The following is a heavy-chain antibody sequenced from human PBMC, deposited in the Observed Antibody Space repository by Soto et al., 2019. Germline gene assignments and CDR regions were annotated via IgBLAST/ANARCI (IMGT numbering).Heavy chain of an antibody. CDR2: IYYSGST. V-gene: IGHV4-59*01. CDR3: ARVQTLDTGDIVVVPAYYYYYMDV. D-gene: IGHD2-2*01. CDR1: GGPISSYY. Sequence: PSETLSLTCTVSGGPISSYYWSWIRQHPGKGLEWIGYIYYSGSTNYNPSLKSRVTISVDTSKNQFSLKLSSVTAADTAVYYCARVQTLDTGDIVVVPAYYYYYMDVWGKGTTVTVS. J-gene: IGHJ6*03.